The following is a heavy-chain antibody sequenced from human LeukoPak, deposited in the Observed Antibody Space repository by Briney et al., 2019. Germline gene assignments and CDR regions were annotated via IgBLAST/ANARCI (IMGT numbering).Heavy chain of an antibody. CDR3: ARVNYGSGSYSWFDT. CDR1: GGSIRRYY. CDR2: IYTRWST. Sequence: PAETLSLTCTVSGGSIRRYYWSGIRQPAGEGREGIGRIYTRWSTNYNPSRKSLVTMSVDTSKNQLSQKLSSVTAAATAVYYCARVNYGSGSYSWFDTWGQGTLVTVSS. V-gene: IGHV4-4*07. J-gene: IGHJ5*02. D-gene: IGHD3-10*01.